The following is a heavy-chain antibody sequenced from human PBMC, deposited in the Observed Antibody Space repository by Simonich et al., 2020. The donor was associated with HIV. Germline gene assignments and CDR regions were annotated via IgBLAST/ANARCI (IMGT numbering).Heavy chain of an antibody. Sequence: QVQLVESGGGVVQPGRSLRLSCAASGFTFSSYAMHWVRQDSGKWLEWVAVISFDGSNKYYADSVKGRFTISRDNSKNTLYLQMNSLRAEDTAVYYCASGGSISSVWADDYWGQGTLVTVSS. CDR2: ISFDGSNK. CDR1: GFTFSSYA. CDR3: ASGGSISSVWADDY. V-gene: IGHV3-30*07. J-gene: IGHJ4*02. D-gene: IGHD3-16*01.